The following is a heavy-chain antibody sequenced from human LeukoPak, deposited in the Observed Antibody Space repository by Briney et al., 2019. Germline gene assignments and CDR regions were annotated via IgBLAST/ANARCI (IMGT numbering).Heavy chain of an antibody. D-gene: IGHD6-19*01. CDR2: INTNTGNP. Sequence: ASVKVSCKASGYTFTSYAMNWVRQAPGQGLEWMGWINTNTGNPTYAQGFTGRFVFSLDTSVSTAYLQISSLKAEDTAVYYCARHFKGDSSGWYDYCYYMDVWGKGTTVTVSS. J-gene: IGHJ6*03. V-gene: IGHV7-4-1*02. CDR1: GYTFTSYA. CDR3: ARHFKGDSSGWYDYCYYMDV.